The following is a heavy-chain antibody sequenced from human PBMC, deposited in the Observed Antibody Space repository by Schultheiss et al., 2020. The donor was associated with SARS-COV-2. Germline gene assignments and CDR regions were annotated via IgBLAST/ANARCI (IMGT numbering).Heavy chain of an antibody. CDR3: AAGDSGGYFHH. CDR2: MNPNSGNT. V-gene: IGHV1-8*01. Sequence: ASVKVSCKASGYTFTSYDINWVRQATGQGLEWMGWMNPNSGNTGYAQKFQERVTITRDMSTVTAYMELSSLRSEDTAVYYCAAGDSGGYFHHWGQGTLVTVSS. CDR1: GYTFTSYD. D-gene: IGHD4-17*01. J-gene: IGHJ1*01.